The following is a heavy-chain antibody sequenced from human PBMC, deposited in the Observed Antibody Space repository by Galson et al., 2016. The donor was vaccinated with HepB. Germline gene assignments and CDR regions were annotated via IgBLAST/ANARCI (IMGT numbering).Heavy chain of an antibody. CDR3: ARGGAVGPSPPHWYLDL. J-gene: IGHJ2*01. CDR2: IIPVFGTA. CDR1: GDTFSSFA. V-gene: IGHV1-69*06. D-gene: IGHD2-2*01. Sequence: SVKVSCKASGDTFSSFAISWVRQAPGQGLEWMGGIIPVFGTANYAQSFQDRVTITADKSTSTSYMELSSLRSEDTAVYYCARGGAVGPSPPHWYLDLWGLGTLVTVSS.